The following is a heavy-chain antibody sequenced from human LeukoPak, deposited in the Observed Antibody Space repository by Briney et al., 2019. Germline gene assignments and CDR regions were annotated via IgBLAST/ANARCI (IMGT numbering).Heavy chain of an antibody. CDR1: GFTFSSYE. CDR2: ISSSGSTI. Sequence: GGSLRLSCAASGFTFSSYEMNWVRQAPGKGLEWVSYISSSGSTIYYADSVKGRFTISRDNAKNSLYLQMNSLRAEDTAVYYCARDLGLRLGKLSQNGYWGQGTLVTVSS. CDR3: ARDLGLRLGKLSQNGY. D-gene: IGHD3-16*02. V-gene: IGHV3-48*03. J-gene: IGHJ4*02.